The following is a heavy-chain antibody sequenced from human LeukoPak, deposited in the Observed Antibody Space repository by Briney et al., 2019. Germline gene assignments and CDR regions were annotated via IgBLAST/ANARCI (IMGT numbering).Heavy chain of an antibody. CDR2: IYYSGST. J-gene: IGHJ6*03. D-gene: IGHD2-2*02. Sequence: SETLSLTCTVPGGSISSYYWSWIRQPPGKGLEWIGYIYYSGSTNYNSSLKSRVTISVDTSKNQFSLKLSSVTAADTAVYYCARQPLSYCSSTSCYIGTYYYYYYMDVWGKGTTVTVSS. CDR3: ARQPLSYCSSTSCYIGTYYYYYYMDV. CDR1: GGSISSYY. V-gene: IGHV4-59*01.